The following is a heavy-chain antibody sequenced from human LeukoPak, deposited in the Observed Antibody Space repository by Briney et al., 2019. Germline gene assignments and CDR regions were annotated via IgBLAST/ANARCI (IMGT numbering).Heavy chain of an antibody. CDR1: GFTFSDYY. J-gene: IGHJ4*02. CDR2: ISSSGSTI. D-gene: IGHD6-19*01. CDR3: ARDRSSGWYQAFGY. V-gene: IGHV3-11*04. Sequence: GGSLRLSCAASGFTFSDYYMSWIRQAPGKGLEWVSYISSSGSTIYYADPVKGRFTISRDNAKNSLYLQMNSLRAEDTAVYYCARDRSSGWYQAFGYWGQGTLVTVSS.